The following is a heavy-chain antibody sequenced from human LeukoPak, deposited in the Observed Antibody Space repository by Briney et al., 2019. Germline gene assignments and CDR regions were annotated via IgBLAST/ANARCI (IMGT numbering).Heavy chain of an antibody. D-gene: IGHD3-22*01. Sequence: ASVKVSCKASGYTFTGYYMHWVRQAPGQGLEWMGWINPNSGGTNYAQKFQGRVTMTRDTSISTAYMELSRLRSDDTAVYYCATYYDSSGYYSDYWGQGTLVTVSS. V-gene: IGHV1-2*02. CDR3: ATYYDSSGYYSDY. CDR2: INPNSGGT. CDR1: GYTFTGYY. J-gene: IGHJ4*02.